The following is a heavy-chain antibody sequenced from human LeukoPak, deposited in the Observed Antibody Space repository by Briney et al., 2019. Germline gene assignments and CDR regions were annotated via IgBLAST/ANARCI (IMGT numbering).Heavy chain of an antibody. CDR2: ITGSGDTI. V-gene: IGHV3-48*03. Sequence: GGSLRLSCAASGFTFSSYDMNWVRQAPGKGLEWVSYITGSGDTIYYADSVKGRFTISRDTAKNSLYLQMNSLRAEDTAVYYCARRIDHWGQGTLVTVSS. CDR1: GFTFSSYD. J-gene: IGHJ4*02. D-gene: IGHD2-21*01. CDR3: ARRIDH.